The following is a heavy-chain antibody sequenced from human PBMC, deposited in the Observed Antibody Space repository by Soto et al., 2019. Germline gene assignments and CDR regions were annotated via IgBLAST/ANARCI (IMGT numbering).Heavy chain of an antibody. J-gene: IGHJ4*02. V-gene: IGHV4-39*01. D-gene: IGHD3-22*01. Sequence: QLQLQESGPGLVKSSETLSLTCTVSGGSISSRSYYWGWIRQPPGKGLEWIASIYYSGSIYYNPSLKRRVTMSVDTSKNQFSLNLSSVTAADTAVYFCARLLHDSSGYYYFDFWGQGTLVTVSS. CDR2: IYYSGSI. CDR1: GGSISSRSYY. CDR3: ARLLHDSSGYYYFDF.